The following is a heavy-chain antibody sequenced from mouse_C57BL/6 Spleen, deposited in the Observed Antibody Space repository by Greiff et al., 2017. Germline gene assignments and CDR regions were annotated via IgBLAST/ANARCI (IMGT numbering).Heavy chain of an antibody. D-gene: IGHD1-1*01. Sequence: QVQLQQSGPELVKPGASVKISCKASGYAFSSSWMNWVKQRPGKGLEWIGRIYPGDGDTNYNGKFKGKATLTADKSSSTAYMQLSSLTSEDSAVYFCARGDVNYDYAMDYWGQGTSVTVSS. CDR3: ARGDVNYDYAMDY. CDR1: GYAFSSSW. J-gene: IGHJ4*01. V-gene: IGHV1-82*01. CDR2: IYPGDGDT.